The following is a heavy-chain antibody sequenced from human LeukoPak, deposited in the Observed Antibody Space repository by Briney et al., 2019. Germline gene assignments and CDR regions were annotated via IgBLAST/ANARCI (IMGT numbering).Heavy chain of an antibody. Sequence: ASVKVSCKAFGYTFTSNYMHWVRQAPGQGLEWMGVISPSGGSTTYAQKFQGRVTLTRDMSTSTDYLELSSLRSEDTAVYYCARDLYWRAAGSLVDYWGQGTLVTVSS. CDR1: GYTFTSNY. V-gene: IGHV1-46*01. J-gene: IGHJ4*02. CDR3: ARDLYWRAAGSLVDY. CDR2: ISPSGGST. D-gene: IGHD6-13*01.